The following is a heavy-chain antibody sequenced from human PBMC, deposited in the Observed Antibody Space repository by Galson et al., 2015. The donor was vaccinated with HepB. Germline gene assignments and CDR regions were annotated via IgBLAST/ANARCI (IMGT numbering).Heavy chain of an antibody. CDR2: ISGSGGST. D-gene: IGHD1-7*01. CDR3: ARITGTTLGDFDY. J-gene: IGHJ4*02. Sequence: LRLSCAASGFTFSSYAMSWVRQAPGKGLEWVSAISGSGGSTYYADSVKGRFTISRDNAKNSLYLQMNSLRDEDTAVYYCARITGTTLGDFDYWGQGTLVTVSS. V-gene: IGHV3-23*01. CDR1: GFTFSSYA.